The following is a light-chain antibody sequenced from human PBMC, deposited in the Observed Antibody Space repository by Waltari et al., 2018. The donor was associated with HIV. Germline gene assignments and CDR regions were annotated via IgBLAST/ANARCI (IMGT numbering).Light chain of an antibody. CDR3: AAWDASLSVV. J-gene: IGLJ2*01. CDR2: TNN. V-gene: IGLV1-47*01. CDR1: SSNIGRNY. Sequence: QSVLTQPPSASGTPGQRVTISCSGSSSNIGRNYVYWYQQLPGTAPKLLIYTNNQRPSGVPDRFSGPKSGTSASLAISGLRSEDEADYYCAAWDASLSVVFGGGTKLTVL.